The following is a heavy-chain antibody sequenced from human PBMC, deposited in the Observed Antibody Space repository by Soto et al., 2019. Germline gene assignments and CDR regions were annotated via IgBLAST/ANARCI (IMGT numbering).Heavy chain of an antibody. J-gene: IGHJ5*02. CDR2: ISAYNGNT. D-gene: IGHD6-13*01. CDR3: ARTSGYSSTDNWFDP. Sequence: QVQLVQSGAEVKKPGASVKVSCKPSGYTFTSYGISWVRQSPVHRLEWMGWISAYNGNTNNAQKFQGRVAVTTDTSTSTAYMELMNLRSDDTAVYYCARTSGYSSTDNWFDPWGQGTLVTVS. CDR1: GYTFTSYG. V-gene: IGHV1-18*01.